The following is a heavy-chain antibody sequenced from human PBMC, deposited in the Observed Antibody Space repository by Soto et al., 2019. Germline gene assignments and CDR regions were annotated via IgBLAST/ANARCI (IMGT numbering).Heavy chain of an antibody. CDR2: ISAYNGNT. Sequence: KVSCKASGYTFTSYGISWVRQAPGQGLEWMGWISAYNGNTNYAQKLQGRVTMTTDTSTSTAYMELRSLRSDDTAVYYCARDPIYGGNSGAFDIWGQGTMVTVSS. V-gene: IGHV1-18*01. CDR3: ARDPIYGGNSGAFDI. D-gene: IGHD4-17*01. J-gene: IGHJ3*02. CDR1: GYTFTSYG.